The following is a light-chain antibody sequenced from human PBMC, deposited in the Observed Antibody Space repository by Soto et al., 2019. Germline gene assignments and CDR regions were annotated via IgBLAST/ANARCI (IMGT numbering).Light chain of an antibody. V-gene: IGKV3-15*01. CDR3: LQYDGWPLT. CDR1: QNVRKN. Sequence: ETVMTQSPVALSVSPGERATLSCRARQNVRKNLAWYQQKPGQAPRLLIYGASTRATGIPARFSGDGSGTEFTLTIDSLQSEDFVVYYCLQYDGWPLTFGQGTRLEN. CDR2: GAS. J-gene: IGKJ5*01.